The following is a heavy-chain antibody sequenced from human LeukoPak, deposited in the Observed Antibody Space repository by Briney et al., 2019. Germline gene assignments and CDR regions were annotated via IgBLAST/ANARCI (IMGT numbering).Heavy chain of an antibody. CDR1: GFTVSSNY. V-gene: IGHV3-66*01. CDR2: IYSGGST. D-gene: IGHD1-26*01. J-gene: IGHJ5*02. CDR3: VRWVFS. Sequence: PGGSLRLSCAASGFTVSSNYMSWVRQAPGKGLEWVSVIYSGGSTYYADSVKGRFTISRDNSRNTVDLQMNRLRAEDTAVYFCVRWVFSWGQGTRVTVSS.